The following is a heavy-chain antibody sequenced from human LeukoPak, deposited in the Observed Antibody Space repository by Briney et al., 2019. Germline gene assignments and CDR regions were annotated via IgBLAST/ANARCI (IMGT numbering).Heavy chain of an antibody. CDR2: IIPIFGTA. D-gene: IGHD3-22*01. Sequence: SVKVSCKASGGTFSSYAISWVRQAPGQGLEWMGRIIPIFGTASYAQKFQGRVTITTDESTSTAYMELSSLRSEDTAVYYCAVTHYYDSSGYYSTDYWGQGTLVTVSS. V-gene: IGHV1-69*05. CDR3: AVTHYYDSSGYYSTDY. J-gene: IGHJ4*02. CDR1: GGTFSSYA.